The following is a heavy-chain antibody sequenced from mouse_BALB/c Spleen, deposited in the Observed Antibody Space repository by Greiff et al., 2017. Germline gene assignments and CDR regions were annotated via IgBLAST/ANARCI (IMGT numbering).Heavy chain of an antibody. CDR1: GYSITSDYA. CDR3: ARGGDYEGNAMDY. Sequence: EVQRVESGPGLVKPSQSLSLTCTVTGYSITSDYAWNWIRQFPGNKLEWMGYISYSGSTSYNPSLKSRISITRDTSKNQFFLQLNSVTTEDTATYYCARGGDYEGNAMDYWGQGTSVTVSS. D-gene: IGHD2-4*01. J-gene: IGHJ4*01. CDR2: ISYSGST. V-gene: IGHV3-2*02.